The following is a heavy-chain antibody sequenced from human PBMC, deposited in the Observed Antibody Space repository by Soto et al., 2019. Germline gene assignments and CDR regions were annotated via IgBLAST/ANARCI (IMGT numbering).Heavy chain of an antibody. J-gene: IGHJ4*02. D-gene: IGHD3-3*01. Sequence: RQKPRKGLEWIGYIYYSGSTYYNPSLKSRVTISVDTSKNQFSLKLSSVTAADTAVYYCARFRGFWSGYHDLDIDYWGQGTLVTVSS. CDR3: ARFRGFWSGYHDLDIDY. CDR2: IYYSGST. V-gene: IGHV4-31*02.